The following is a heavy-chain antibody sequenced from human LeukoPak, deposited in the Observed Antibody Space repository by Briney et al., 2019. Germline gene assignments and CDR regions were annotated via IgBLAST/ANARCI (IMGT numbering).Heavy chain of an antibody. CDR3: AKIMVRGVYYFDY. D-gene: IGHD3-10*01. CDR2: ISGSGGST. V-gene: IGHV3-23*01. CDR1: GFTFSSYA. J-gene: IGHJ4*02. Sequence: GGSLRLSCAASGFTFSSYAMSWVRQAPGKGLEWVSAISGSGGSTYYADSVKGRFTISRDNSKNTLCLQMNSLRAEDTAVYYCAKIMVRGVYYFDYWGQGTLVTVSS.